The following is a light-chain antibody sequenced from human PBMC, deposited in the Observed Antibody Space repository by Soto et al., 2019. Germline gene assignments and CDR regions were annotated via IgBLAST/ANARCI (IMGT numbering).Light chain of an antibody. CDR3: QHYDNPPLT. J-gene: IGKJ4*01. CDR1: QDISNY. Sequence: DIQMTQSPSSLSASVGDRVTITCQASQDISNYLNWYQQKPGKAPKLLIYDASNLETGVPSRFSGGGSETNFTFPISGLQPENIATYYCQHYDNPPLTFGGGTKGEIK. V-gene: IGKV1-33*01. CDR2: DAS.